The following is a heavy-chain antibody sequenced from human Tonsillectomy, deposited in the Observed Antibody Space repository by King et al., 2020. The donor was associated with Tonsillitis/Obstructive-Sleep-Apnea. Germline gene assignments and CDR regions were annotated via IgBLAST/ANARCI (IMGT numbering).Heavy chain of an antibody. CDR3: AKHSGSSGW. CDR1: GFTFSSYG. D-gene: IGHD1-26*01. V-gene: IGHV3-30*18. J-gene: IGHJ4*02. Sequence: QLVQSGGGVVQPGRSLRRSCAASGFTFSSYGMHWVRQAPGKGLEWVAVISYDGSNKYYADSVKGRFTISRDNSKNTLYLQMNSLRAEDTAVYYCAKHSGSSGWWGQGTLVTVSS. CDR2: ISYDGSNK.